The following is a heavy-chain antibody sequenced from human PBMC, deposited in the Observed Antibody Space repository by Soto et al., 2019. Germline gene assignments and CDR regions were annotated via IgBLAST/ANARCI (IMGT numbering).Heavy chain of an antibody. CDR2: IYPGDSDT. V-gene: IGHV5-51*01. D-gene: IGHD2-15*01. CDR3: ARLNGFKLLLFERYGMDV. Sequence: PGESLKISCKGSGYSFTSYWIGWVRQMPGKGLEWMGIIYPGDSDTRYSPSFQGQVTISADKSISTAYLQWSSLKASDTAMYYCARLNGFKLLLFERYGMDVWGQGTTVTVSS. CDR1: GYSFTSYW. J-gene: IGHJ6*02.